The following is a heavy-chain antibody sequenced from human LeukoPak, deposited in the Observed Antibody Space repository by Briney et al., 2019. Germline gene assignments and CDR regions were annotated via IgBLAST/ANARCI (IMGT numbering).Heavy chain of an antibody. CDR1: GFTFSSYW. Sequence: PGGSLRLSCAASGFTFSSYWMSWVRQAPGKGLEWVANIKEDGSEKYYVDSVKGRFTISRDNAKNSLYLQMNSLRAEDTAVYYCARLDDSSGYRLDYWGQGTLVTVSS. V-gene: IGHV3-7*03. J-gene: IGHJ4*02. D-gene: IGHD3-22*01. CDR2: IKEDGSEK. CDR3: ARLDDSSGYRLDY.